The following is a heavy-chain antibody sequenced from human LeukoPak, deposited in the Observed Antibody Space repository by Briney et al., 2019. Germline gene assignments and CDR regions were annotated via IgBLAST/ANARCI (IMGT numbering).Heavy chain of an antibody. CDR1: GYTFSSYD. CDR2: IGTAGDT. D-gene: IGHD6-13*01. CDR3: ARGAAAAGTMDY. Sequence: GGSLRLSCAASGYTFSSYDMHWVRQATGKGLEWVSAIGTAGDTYYPGSVKGRFTISRENAKNSLYLQMNSLRAGDTAVYYCARGAAAAGTMDYWGQGTLVTVSS. J-gene: IGHJ4*02. V-gene: IGHV3-13*01.